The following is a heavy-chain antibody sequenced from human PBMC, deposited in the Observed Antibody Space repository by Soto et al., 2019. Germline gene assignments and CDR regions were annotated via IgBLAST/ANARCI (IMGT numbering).Heavy chain of an antibody. Sequence: QVQLVESGGGVVQPGTSLRLSYVGSGFTFRSYVIHWVRQAPGKGLEWVALTSYDGSNNFYGDSVKGRFTISRHNSRNTVELQMDSLRFEDTALYYCARWGTTGGLDVWGQGTLVSVSS. CDR1: GFTFRSYV. V-gene: IGHV3-33*05. CDR2: TSYDGSNN. D-gene: IGHD3-16*01. J-gene: IGHJ4*02. CDR3: ARWGTTGGLDV.